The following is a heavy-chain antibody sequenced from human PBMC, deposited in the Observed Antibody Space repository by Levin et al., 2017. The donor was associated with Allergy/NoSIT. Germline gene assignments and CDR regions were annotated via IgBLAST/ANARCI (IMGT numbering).Heavy chain of an antibody. J-gene: IGHJ4*02. V-gene: IGHV3-21*01. CDR2: ISTNRAYI. Sequence: GESLKISCSASGFTFSINTMNWVRQAPGKGLEWISFISTNRAYIFYADSVRGRFTISRDNAKGSLYLQMNSLRADDTAVYYCARGPEVWGQGTPVTVSS. CDR1: GFTFSINT. CDR3: ARGPEV.